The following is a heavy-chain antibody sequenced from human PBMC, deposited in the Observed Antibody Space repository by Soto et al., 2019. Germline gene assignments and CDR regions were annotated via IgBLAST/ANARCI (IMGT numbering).Heavy chain of an antibody. Sequence: SVKVSCKASGGTFSSYAISWVRQAPGQGLEWMGGIIPIFGTANYAQKFQGRVTITADESTSTAYMELSSLRSEDTAVYYCARDSGIGNDYGDYNWFDPWGQGTLVTVSS. V-gene: IGHV1-69*13. D-gene: IGHD4-17*01. CDR1: GGTFSSYA. CDR2: IIPIFGTA. J-gene: IGHJ5*02. CDR3: ARDSGIGNDYGDYNWFDP.